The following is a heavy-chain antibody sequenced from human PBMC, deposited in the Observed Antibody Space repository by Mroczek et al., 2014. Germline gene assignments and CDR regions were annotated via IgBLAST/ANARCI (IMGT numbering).Heavy chain of an antibody. CDR3: ARGSLGTNGNYYYYGMDV. D-gene: IGHD1-26*01. J-gene: IGHJ6*02. Sequence: QVQLQHGAAGLLKPSGDPVPHLRCLCGSVQWLLLELDPPAPTGRGRGVGLGKVNHSGSTNYNPSLKSRVTISVDTSKNQFSLKLSSVTAADTAVYYCARGSLGTNGNYYYYGMDVWGQGTTVTVSS. CDR2: VNHSGST. V-gene: IGHV4-34*01. CDR1: GSVQWLL.